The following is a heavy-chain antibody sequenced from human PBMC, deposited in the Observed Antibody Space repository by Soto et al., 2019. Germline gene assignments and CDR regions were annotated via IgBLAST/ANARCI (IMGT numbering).Heavy chain of an antibody. CDR2: IYSGGST. J-gene: IGHJ6*02. CDR3: AGGGGDGAARLYYYYGMDV. V-gene: IGHV3-53*01. CDR1: GFTVSSNY. Sequence: EVQLVESGGGLIQPGGSLRLSCAASGFTVSSNYMSWVRQAPGKGLEWVSVIYSGGSTYYADSVKGRFTISRDNSKNTRFFQMNSLGAGDTAVYYWAGGGGDGAARLYYYYGMDVWGQGTTVTVSS. D-gene: IGHD6-6*01.